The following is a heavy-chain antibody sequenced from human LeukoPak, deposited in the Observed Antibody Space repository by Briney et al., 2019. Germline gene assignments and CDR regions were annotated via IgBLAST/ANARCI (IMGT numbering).Heavy chain of an antibody. CDR3: ARDLASGWFDP. CDR2: ISSSSSYI. J-gene: IGHJ5*02. V-gene: IGHV3-21*01. D-gene: IGHD2-15*01. CDR1: GFTFSSYT. Sequence: GGSLRLSCAASGFTFSSYTMNLVRQAPGKGLEWVSSISSSSSYIYSADSLKGRFTISRDNAKNSLYLQMNSLRAEDTAVYYCARDLASGWFDPWGQGTLVTVSS.